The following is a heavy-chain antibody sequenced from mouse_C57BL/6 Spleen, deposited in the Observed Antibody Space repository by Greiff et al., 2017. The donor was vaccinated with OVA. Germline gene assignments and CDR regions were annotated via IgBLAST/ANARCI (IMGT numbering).Heavy chain of an antibody. D-gene: IGHD2-4*01. J-gene: IGHJ2*01. CDR2: IHPNSGST. Sequence: VKLQQPGAELVKPGASVKLSCKASGYTFTSYWMHWVKQRPGQGLEWIGMIHPNSGSTNYNEKFKSKATLTVDKSSSTAYMQLSSLTSEDSAVYYCARSYDYDGGFDYWGQGTTLTVSS. CDR3: ARSYDYDGGFDY. V-gene: IGHV1-64*01. CDR1: GYTFTSYW.